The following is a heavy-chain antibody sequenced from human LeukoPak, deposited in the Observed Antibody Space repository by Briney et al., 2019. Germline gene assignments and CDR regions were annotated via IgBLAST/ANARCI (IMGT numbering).Heavy chain of an antibody. D-gene: IGHD5-18*01. V-gene: IGHV3-33*01. J-gene: IGHJ4*02. CDR3: AGGSGYSYGYFDY. Sequence: GGSLRLSCAASGFTFSSYGMHWVRQAPGKGLEWVAVIWYDGSNKYYADSVKGRFTISRDNSKNTLYLQMNSLRAEGTAVYYCAGGSGYSYGYFDYWGQGTLVTVSS. CDR2: IWYDGSNK. CDR1: GFTFSSYG.